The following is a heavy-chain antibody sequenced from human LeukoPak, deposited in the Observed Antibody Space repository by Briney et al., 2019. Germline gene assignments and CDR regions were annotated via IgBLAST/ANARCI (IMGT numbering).Heavy chain of an antibody. V-gene: IGHV3-7*01. CDR2: IKQDGSDK. CDR1: GFTFSNYW. D-gene: IGHD6-13*01. J-gene: IGHJ2*01. CDR3: ARGGGSSWYFDWYFDL. Sequence: PGGSLRLSCAASGFTFSNYWMAWARQAPGKGLEWVATIKQDGSDKYYVDSVKGRFTISRDNAKKSLYLQMNSLRAEDTAVYYCARGGGSSWYFDWYFDLWGRGTLVTVSS.